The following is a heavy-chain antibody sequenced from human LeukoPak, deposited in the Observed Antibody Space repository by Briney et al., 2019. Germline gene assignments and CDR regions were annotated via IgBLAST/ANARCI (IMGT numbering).Heavy chain of an antibody. CDR2: INHSGST. V-gene: IGHV4-39*07. Sequence: SETLSLTCTVSGGSISSSGYYWSWIRQPPGKGLEWIGEINHSGSTNYNPSLKSRVTISVDTSKNQFSLKLSSVTAADTAVYYCARPGDGYNWNDGGWFDPWGQGTLVTVSS. CDR3: ARPGDGYNWNDGGWFDP. D-gene: IGHD1-20*01. CDR1: GGSISSSGYY. J-gene: IGHJ5*02.